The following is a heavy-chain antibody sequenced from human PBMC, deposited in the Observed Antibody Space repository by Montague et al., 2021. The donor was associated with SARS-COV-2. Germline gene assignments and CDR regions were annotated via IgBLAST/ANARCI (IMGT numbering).Heavy chain of an antibody. J-gene: IGHJ4*02. Sequence: SETLSLTCAVYGEAFNGYYWTWIRQAPGKGLEWIGEVSYPGSAKYNPSLKSRVTISVDTYRKQVSLRLTSVTAANTATYYCASGVYNRVIFVVSPRYYFDHWGQGNMVAVSP. CDR3: ASGVYNRVIFVVSPRYYFDH. V-gene: IGHV4-34*01. CDR1: GEAFNGYY. D-gene: IGHD3-9*01. CDR2: VSYPGSA.